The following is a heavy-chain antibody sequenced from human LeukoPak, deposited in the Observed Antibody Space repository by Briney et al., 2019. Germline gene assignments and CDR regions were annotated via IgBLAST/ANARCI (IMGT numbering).Heavy chain of an antibody. V-gene: IGHV3-7*01. J-gene: IGHJ4*02. Sequence: PGGSLRLSCAASGFSFGSYWMSWVRQAPGKGLEWVASINQFGSEIYYVDSVKGRFTISRDNAKNSLFLQMNSLRADDTAVFYCARAQLRGTWYGDFWGQGTLVTVSP. CDR2: INQFGSEI. CDR3: ARAQLRGTWYGDF. CDR1: GFSFGSYW. D-gene: IGHD6-13*01.